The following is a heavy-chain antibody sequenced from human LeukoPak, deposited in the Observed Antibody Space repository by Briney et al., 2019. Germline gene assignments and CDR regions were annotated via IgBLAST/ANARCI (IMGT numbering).Heavy chain of an antibody. Sequence: SETLSLTCTVSGSSISSGGYYWSCIRQHPGKGLEWIGNLYYSGSTYYNPSLKSRVTISVDKSKNQFSLKLSSVTAADTAVYYCARAGWELQDGWFDPWGQGTLVTVSS. J-gene: IGHJ5*02. CDR3: ARAGWELQDGWFDP. V-gene: IGHV4-31*03. D-gene: IGHD1-26*01. CDR1: GSSISSGGYY. CDR2: LYYSGST.